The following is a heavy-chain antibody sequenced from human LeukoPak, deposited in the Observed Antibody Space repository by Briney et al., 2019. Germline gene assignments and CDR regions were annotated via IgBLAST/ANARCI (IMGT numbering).Heavy chain of an antibody. J-gene: IGHJ4*02. D-gene: IGHD5-12*01. V-gene: IGHV4-39*01. CDR1: GGSISSSSYY. CDR3: ARREMATMNY. CDR2: IYYSGST. Sequence: PSETLSLTCTVSGGSISSSSYYWGWIRQPPGKGLEWIGSIYYSGSTYYNPSLKSRVTISVDTSKNQFSLKLSSVTAADTAVYYCARREMATMNYWGQGTLVTVSS.